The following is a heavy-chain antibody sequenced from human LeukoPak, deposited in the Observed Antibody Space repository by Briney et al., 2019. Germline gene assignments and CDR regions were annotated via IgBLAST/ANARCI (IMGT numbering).Heavy chain of an antibody. Sequence: PGGSLRLSCAASGFTFSNYWMTWLRQAPGKGLEGGANIKQDGREKYYVHSVKGRFSISRHNAKNSLYLLMNSLRGEDTAVYYCARDFEGKKGLAAAGTDYWGQGTLVTVAS. CDR3: ARDFEGKKGLAAAGTDY. J-gene: IGHJ4*02. D-gene: IGHD6-13*01. CDR1: GFTFSNYW. CDR2: IKQDGREK. V-gene: IGHV3-7*01.